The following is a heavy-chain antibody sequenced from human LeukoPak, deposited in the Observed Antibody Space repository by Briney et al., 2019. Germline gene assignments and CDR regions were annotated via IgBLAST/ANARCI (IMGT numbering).Heavy chain of an antibody. D-gene: IGHD3-10*01. CDR1: GFPFSSYG. CDR3: ASSLWFGELLSHYFDY. V-gene: IGHV3-23*01. Sequence: GGSLRLSCAASGFPFSSYGMHWVRQAPGKGLEWVSAISGSGGSTYYADSVKGRFTISRDNSKNTLYLQMNSLRAEDTAVYYCASSLWFGELLSHYFDYWGQGTLVTVSS. CDR2: ISGSGGST. J-gene: IGHJ4*02.